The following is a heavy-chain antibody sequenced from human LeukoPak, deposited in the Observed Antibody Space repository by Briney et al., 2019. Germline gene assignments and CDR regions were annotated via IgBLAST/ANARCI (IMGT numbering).Heavy chain of an antibody. CDR2: IYYSGST. J-gene: IGHJ6*02. CDR3: ASLYGDYYYGMDV. Sequence: SETLSLTCTVSGGSISSYYWSWIRQPPGKGLEGIGYIYYSGSTNYNPSLKSRVTISVDTSKNQFSLKLSSVTAADTAVYYCASLYGDYYYGMDVWGQGTTVTVSS. V-gene: IGHV4-59*01. D-gene: IGHD4-17*01. CDR1: GGSISSYY.